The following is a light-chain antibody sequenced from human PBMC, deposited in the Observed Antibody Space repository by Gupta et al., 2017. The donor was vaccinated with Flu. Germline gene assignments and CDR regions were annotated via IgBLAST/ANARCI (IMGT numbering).Light chain of an antibody. CDR1: QSVLYSSNNKNY. Sequence: DVAMSQPPVSLAVSLGERATINCKSSQSVLYSSNNKNYLAWYQQKPGQPPKLLIYWASTRESGVPDRFSGSGSGTDFTLTISSLQAEDVAVYYCQQYYSTPRTFGQGTKVEIK. CDR2: WAS. V-gene: IGKV4-1*01. J-gene: IGKJ1*01. CDR3: QQYYSTPRT.